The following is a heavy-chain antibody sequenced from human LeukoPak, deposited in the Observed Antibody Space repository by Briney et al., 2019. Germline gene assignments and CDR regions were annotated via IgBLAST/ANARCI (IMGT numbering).Heavy chain of an antibody. V-gene: IGHV1-2*02. D-gene: IGHD3-22*01. CDR3: ARTSYYDSSGYDR. J-gene: IGHJ5*02. CDR2: INPNSGGT. CDR1: GYTFTGYY. Sequence: ASVKVSCKASGYTFTGYYMHWVRQAPGQGLEWMGWINPNSGGTNYAQKFQGRVTMTRDTSISTAYMELSRLRSDDTAVYYCARTSYYDSSGYDRWGQGTLVTVSS.